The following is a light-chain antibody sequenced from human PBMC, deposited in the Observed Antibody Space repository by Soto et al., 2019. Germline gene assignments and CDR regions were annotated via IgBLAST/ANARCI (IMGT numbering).Light chain of an antibody. CDR3: SSYAGSNLWV. CDR2: EVS. J-gene: IGLJ3*02. CDR1: SXXVGNYKY. V-gene: IGLV2-8*01. Sequence: QSVLTQSPSASGSPGQSVTIXCTGXSXXVGNYKYVSWYQQHPGKAPKLMIYEVSKRPSGVPDRFSGSKSGNTASLTVSGLQVEDEADYYCSSYAGSNLWVFGGGTKLTVL.